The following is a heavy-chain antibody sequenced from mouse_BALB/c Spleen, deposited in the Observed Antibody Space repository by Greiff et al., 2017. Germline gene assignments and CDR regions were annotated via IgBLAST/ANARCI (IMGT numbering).Heavy chain of an antibody. J-gene: IGHJ2*01. V-gene: IGHV1-19*01. Sequence: VQLQQSGPELVKPGASVKMSCKASGYTFTDYYMDWVKQSHGESFEWIGRVNPYNGGTSYNQKFKGKATLTVDKSSSTAYMELNSLTSEDSAVYYCADRYGYWGQGTTLTVSS. CDR1: GYTFTDYY. CDR2: VNPYNGGT. D-gene: IGHD2-14*01. CDR3: ADRYGY.